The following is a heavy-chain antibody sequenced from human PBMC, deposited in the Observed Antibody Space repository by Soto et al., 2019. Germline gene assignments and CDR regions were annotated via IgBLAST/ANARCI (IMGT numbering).Heavy chain of an antibody. J-gene: IGHJ4*02. CDR2: IYHSGST. D-gene: IGHD2-2*01. CDR3: ARDTRCSGIGY. CDR1: GGSINSGDYA. Sequence: LQLQESGSGLVKPSQTLSLTCGVSGGSINSGDYAWSWIRQPPGKGLEWMGYIYHSGSTNYNPSLKSRVTISVDTSKNQFALKLSSGAAADTAVCYCARDTRCSGIGYWGQGTLVTVSS. V-gene: IGHV4-30-2*01.